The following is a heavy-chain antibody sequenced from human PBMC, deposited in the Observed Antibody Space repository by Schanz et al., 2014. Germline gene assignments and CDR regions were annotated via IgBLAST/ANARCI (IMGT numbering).Heavy chain of an antibody. V-gene: IGHV3-64*01. J-gene: IGHJ3*02. CDR2: ISSKGDMT. Sequence: EVQLVESGGGLVQPGGSLRLSCAASGFTFSTSTMHWVRQAPGKGLEYVSSISSKGDMTFYGNSVKGRFTISRDNSKNTLYLQLGSLSAEDTAVYYCARKMKLGVYGGKGHDSLDIWGQGTMVTVSS. CDR1: GFTFSTST. D-gene: IGHD4-17*01. CDR3: ARKMKLGVYGGKGHDSLDI.